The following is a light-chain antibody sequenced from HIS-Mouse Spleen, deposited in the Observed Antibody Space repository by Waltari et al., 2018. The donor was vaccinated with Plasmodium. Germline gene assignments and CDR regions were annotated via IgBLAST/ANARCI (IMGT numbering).Light chain of an antibody. V-gene: IGKV3-15*01. CDR3: QQYKNWPPWT. J-gene: IGKJ1*01. Sequence: EIVMTQSPATLSVSPGERATLPCRASQSVSSNLAWYQQKPGQAPRLLIYGASTRATGIPARFSGSGSGTEFTLTISSMQSEEFAVYYWQQYKNWPPWTFGQGTKVEIK. CDR1: QSVSSN. CDR2: GAS.